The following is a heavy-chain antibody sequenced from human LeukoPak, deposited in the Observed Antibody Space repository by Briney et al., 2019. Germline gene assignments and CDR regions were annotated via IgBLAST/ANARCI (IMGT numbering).Heavy chain of an antibody. V-gene: IGHV4-34*01. J-gene: IGHJ4*02. CDR2: INHSGST. CDR3: ARVSVVPAAYFDY. D-gene: IGHD2-2*01. Sequence: SETLSLTCAVYGGSFSGYYWSWIRQPPGKGLEWIGAINHSGSTNYNPSLKSRVTISVDTSKNQFSLKLSSVTAADTAVYYCARVSVVPAAYFDYWGQGTLVTVSS. CDR1: GGSFSGYY.